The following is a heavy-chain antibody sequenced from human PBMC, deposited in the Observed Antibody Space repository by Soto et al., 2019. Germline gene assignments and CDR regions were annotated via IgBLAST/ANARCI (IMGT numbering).Heavy chain of an antibody. CDR2: IIPIFGTA. J-gene: IGHJ4*02. D-gene: IGHD6-6*01. V-gene: IGHV1-69*01. Sequence: KVCCKASGGTFSSYAISWVRQAPGQGLEWMGGIIPIFGTANYAQKFQGRVTITADESTSTAYMELSSMRSQDTAEYYCARDTSSSALDYWGQGTLVTVSS. CDR1: GGTFSSYA. CDR3: ARDTSSSALDY.